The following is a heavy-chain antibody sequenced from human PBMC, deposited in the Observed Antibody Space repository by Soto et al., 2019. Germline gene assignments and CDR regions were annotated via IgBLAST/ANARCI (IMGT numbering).Heavy chain of an antibody. CDR1: EFSFSSYA. CDR2: ISATGTTT. V-gene: IGHV3-23*01. CDR3: ATYSSPFDY. J-gene: IGHJ4*02. Sequence: EVQLMESGGGLVQPGGSLRLSCAASEFSFSSYALKWVRQAPGKGLEWVSAISATGTTTYYPDSVKGRFTISRDNSKRSLFLQMDSLSPEDTAVYYCATYSSPFDYWGQGTLVTVSS. D-gene: IGHD6-13*01.